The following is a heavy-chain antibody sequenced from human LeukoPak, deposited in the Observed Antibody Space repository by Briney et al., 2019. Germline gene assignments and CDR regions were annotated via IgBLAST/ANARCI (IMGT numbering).Heavy chain of an antibody. D-gene: IGHD4-17*01. CDR1: GVSISSYY. CDR3: ARSPGGDYGFDY. Sequence: SETLSLTCTVSGVSISSYYRSWIRQPPGKGLEWIGYIYYSGSTNYNPSLKSRVTISVDTSKNQFSLKLSSVTAADTAVYYCARSPGGDYGFDYWGQGTLVTVSS. CDR2: IYYSGST. V-gene: IGHV4-59*01. J-gene: IGHJ4*02.